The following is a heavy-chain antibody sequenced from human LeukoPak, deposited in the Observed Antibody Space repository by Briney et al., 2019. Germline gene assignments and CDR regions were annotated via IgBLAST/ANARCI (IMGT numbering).Heavy chain of an antibody. J-gene: IGHJ3*02. V-gene: IGHV1-8*01. Sequence: ASVKVSCKSSGYIFTSYDIYWVRQATGQGLEWMGWMNPNSGNTGYAQKFQGRVTITADKSTSTAYMELSSLRSEDTAVYYCARGRGGGAFDIWGQGTMVTVSS. CDR1: GYIFTSYD. CDR3: ARGRGGGAFDI. CDR2: MNPNSGNT. D-gene: IGHD3-16*01.